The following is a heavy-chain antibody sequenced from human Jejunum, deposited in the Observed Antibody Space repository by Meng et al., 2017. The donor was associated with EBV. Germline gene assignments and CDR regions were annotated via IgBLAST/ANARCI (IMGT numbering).Heavy chain of an antibody. Sequence: QVRLVQSGVEVKKPGASLKVSCKTSGYTFTRYGISWVRQAPGHGPEWMGWITVYNGNTNYAPRLQGRVTMTTDLSTSTAYMELRSLRSDDTAVYYCARDSSGYNANDKVSDYWGQGTLVTVSS. V-gene: IGHV1-18*01. J-gene: IGHJ4*01. CDR2: ITVYNGNT. CDR1: GYTFTRYG. CDR3: ARDSSGYNANDKVSDY. D-gene: IGHD5-12*01.